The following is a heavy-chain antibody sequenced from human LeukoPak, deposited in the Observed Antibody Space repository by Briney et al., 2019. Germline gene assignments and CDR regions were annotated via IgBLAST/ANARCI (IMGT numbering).Heavy chain of an antibody. J-gene: IGHJ6*02. CDR1: GYTFTSYD. CDR3: AKDLGQWLDYYGMDV. D-gene: IGHD6-19*01. Sequence: ASVKVSCKASGYTFTSYDINWVRQATGQGLEWMGWMNPNSGNTGYAQKFQGRVTITRNTSISTAYMELSSLRSEDTAVYYCAKDLGQWLDYYGMDVWGQGTTVTFSS. V-gene: IGHV1-8*03. CDR2: MNPNSGNT.